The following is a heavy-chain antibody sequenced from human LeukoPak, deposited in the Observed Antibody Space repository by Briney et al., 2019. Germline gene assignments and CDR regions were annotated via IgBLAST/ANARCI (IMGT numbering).Heavy chain of an antibody. Sequence: GRSLRLSCAASGFTFSSYWMHWVRQAPGKGLVWVSRINTDGSTTNYADSVKGRFTISRDNAKNTLYLQMNSLRAEDTAVYYCAREFRVLPDIWGQGTMVTVSS. V-gene: IGHV3-74*01. CDR2: INTDGSTT. J-gene: IGHJ3*02. D-gene: IGHD2-8*02. CDR1: GFTFSSYW. CDR3: AREFRVLPDI.